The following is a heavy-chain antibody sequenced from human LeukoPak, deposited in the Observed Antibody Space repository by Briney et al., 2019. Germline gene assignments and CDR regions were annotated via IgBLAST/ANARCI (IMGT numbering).Heavy chain of an antibody. J-gene: IGHJ3*02. Sequence: GGSLRLSCAASGFTVSSNYMSWVRQAPGKGLEWVSVIYSGGSTYYADSVKGRFTISRDNSKNTLYVQMNSLRAEDTAVYYCANSGYNYDYGAFDIWGQGTMVTVSS. V-gene: IGHV3-53*01. CDR3: ANSGYNYDYGAFDI. D-gene: IGHD5-18*01. CDR1: GFTVSSNY. CDR2: IYSGGST.